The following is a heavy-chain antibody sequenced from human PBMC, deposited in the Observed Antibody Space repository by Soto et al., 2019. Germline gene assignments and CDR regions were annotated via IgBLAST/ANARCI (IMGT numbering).Heavy chain of an antibody. Sequence: QVQLVQSGAEVKKLGSSVKVSCKASGGTFNSYAVSWVRQAPGQGLEWMGGMIPIFDTKYFAQKYQDRVTITAEDSTSTAYMELSSLRSDDTAVYYCARSRPGDSSGWFWLFDYWGQGTLVTVSS. CDR2: MIPIFDTK. CDR1: GGTFNSYA. J-gene: IGHJ4*02. V-gene: IGHV1-69*12. D-gene: IGHD6-19*01. CDR3: ARSRPGDSSGWFWLFDY.